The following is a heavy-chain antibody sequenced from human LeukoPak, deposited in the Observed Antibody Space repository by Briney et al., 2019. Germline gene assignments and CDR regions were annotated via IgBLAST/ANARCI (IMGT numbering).Heavy chain of an antibody. CDR3: AELGITMIGGV. CDR2: INWNGGST. Sequence: GGSLRLSCAASGFTFDDHGMSWVRQAPGKGLEWVSGINWNGGSTGYADSVKGRFTISRDNAKNSLYLQMNNLRAEDTAVYYCAELGITMIGGVWGKGTTVTISS. V-gene: IGHV3-20*04. CDR1: GFTFDDHG. D-gene: IGHD3-10*02. J-gene: IGHJ6*04.